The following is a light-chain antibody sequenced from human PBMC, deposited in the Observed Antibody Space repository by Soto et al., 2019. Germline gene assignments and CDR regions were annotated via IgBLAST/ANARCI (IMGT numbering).Light chain of an antibody. V-gene: IGKV1-5*01. Sequence: DIQMTQSPSTLSAAVGDRVTISCRASQRVNRLLAWYQQKPGKAPKLLIYDASTLESGVPARFTGSGSGTEFNLTITDVQPDDFATFYCQQYNSYSQAFGQGTKLES. J-gene: IGKJ2*01. CDR2: DAS. CDR3: QQYNSYSQA. CDR1: QRVNRL.